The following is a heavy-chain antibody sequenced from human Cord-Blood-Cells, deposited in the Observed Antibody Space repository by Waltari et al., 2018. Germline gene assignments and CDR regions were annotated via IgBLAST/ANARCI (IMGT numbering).Heavy chain of an antibody. CDR2: LNHSGST. CDR1: GCSISSSSYY. Sequence: QLQLQESGPGLVKPSETLSLTCTVSGCSISSSSYYWGWIRQPPGKGLEWIGELNHSGSTDYNPSLKSRVTISVDTSKNQFSLKRSSVTAADTAVYYCARGEAAGNWGQGTLVTVSS. J-gene: IGHJ4*02. D-gene: IGHD6-19*01. CDR3: ARGEAAGN. V-gene: IGHV4-39*07.